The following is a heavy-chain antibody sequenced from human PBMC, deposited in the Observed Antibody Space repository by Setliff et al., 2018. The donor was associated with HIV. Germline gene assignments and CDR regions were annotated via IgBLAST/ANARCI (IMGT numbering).Heavy chain of an antibody. CDR2: IYYNGNT. Sequence: PSETLSLTCSVSGASISSNSYYWGWIRQPPGKGLEWVGSIYYNGNTFYNQSLQSRVTISLDTSKNQFSLELRSVTAADTAVYYCARPRLGGTPMDRDAFDIWDQGTMVTVSS. V-gene: IGHV4-39*07. J-gene: IGHJ3*02. CDR1: GASISSNSYY. D-gene: IGHD5-18*01. CDR3: ARPRLGGTPMDRDAFDI.